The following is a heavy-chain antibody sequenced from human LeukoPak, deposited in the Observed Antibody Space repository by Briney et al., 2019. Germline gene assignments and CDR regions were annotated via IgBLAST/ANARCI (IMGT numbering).Heavy chain of an antibody. CDR3: ARLGGITMVQGVRTDY. CDR2: IYYSGST. V-gene: IGHV4-59*12. D-gene: IGHD3-10*01. J-gene: IGHJ4*02. Sequence: PSETLSLTCTVSGGSISSYYWSWIRQPPGKGLEWIGYIYYSGSTNYNPSLKSRVTISVDTSKNQFSLKLSSVTAADTAVYYCARLGGITMVQGVRTDYWGQGTLVTVSS. CDR1: GGSISSYY.